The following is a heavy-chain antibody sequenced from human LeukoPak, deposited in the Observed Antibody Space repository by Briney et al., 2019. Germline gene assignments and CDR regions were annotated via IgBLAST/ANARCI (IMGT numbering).Heavy chain of an antibody. V-gene: IGHV1-2*02. CDR2: INPNSGGT. J-gene: IGHJ4*02. CDR3: AREIPTMVRGVIIRVFDY. CDR1: GYTFTGYY. D-gene: IGHD3-10*01. Sequence: ASVKVSCKASGYTFTGYYMHWVRQAPGQGLEWMGWINPNSGGTNYAQKFQGRVTMTRDTSISTAYMELSRLRPDDTAVYYCAREIPTMVRGVIIRVFDYWGQGTLVTVSS.